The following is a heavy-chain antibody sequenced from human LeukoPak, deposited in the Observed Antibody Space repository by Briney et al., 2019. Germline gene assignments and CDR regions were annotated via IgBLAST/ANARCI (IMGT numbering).Heavy chain of an antibody. CDR1: GFTFSSYW. Sequence: QSGGSLRLSCAASGFTFSSYWMSWVRQAPGKGLEWVANIKQDGSEKYYVDSVKGRFTISRDNAKNSLYLQMNSLRAEDTAVYYCARWQYYDFWSGYSLYYFDYWGQGTLVTVSS. CDR3: ARWQYYDFWSGYSLYYFDY. D-gene: IGHD3-3*01. J-gene: IGHJ4*02. CDR2: IKQDGSEK. V-gene: IGHV3-7*01.